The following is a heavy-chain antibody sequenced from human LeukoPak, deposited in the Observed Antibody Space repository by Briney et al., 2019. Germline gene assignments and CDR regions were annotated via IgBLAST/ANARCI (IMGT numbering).Heavy chain of an antibody. V-gene: IGHV4-59*08. CDR2: IFYSGST. Sequence: SETLSLTCTVSGGSISSYYWSWIRQPPGKGLEWIGYIFYSGSTNYNPSLKSRVTISVDTSKNQFSLKLSSVTAADTAVYYCARHISGSGTKLDYWGQGTLVTVCS. D-gene: IGHD1-1*01. CDR1: GGSISSYY. CDR3: ARHISGSGTKLDY. J-gene: IGHJ4*02.